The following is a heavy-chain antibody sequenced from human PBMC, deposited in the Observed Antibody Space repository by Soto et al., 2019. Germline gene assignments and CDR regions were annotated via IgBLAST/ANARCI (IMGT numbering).Heavy chain of an antibody. CDR2: INVDIGNT. D-gene: IGHD3-16*02. J-gene: IGHJ6*02. CDR3: ASDVRYRYGSYSHYGRDG. CDR1: GYTFTTYA. V-gene: IGHV1-3*01. Sequence: QIQLVQSGADVGKPGASVKVSCTASGYTFTTYAMHWVRQAPGQRPEWMGWINVDIGNTKYSQNFQGRVTITRDTSARKAYMELSGLTYGDTGVYFCASDVRYRYGSYSHYGRDGWGQGKTVIVSS.